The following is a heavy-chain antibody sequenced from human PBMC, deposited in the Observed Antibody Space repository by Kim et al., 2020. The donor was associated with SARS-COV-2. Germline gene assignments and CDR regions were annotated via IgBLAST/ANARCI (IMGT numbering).Heavy chain of an antibody. CDR3: GRVSLRRPGGHYYDY. D-gene: IGHD1-26*01. Sequence: GGSLRLSCAASGFTFSDHDMDWVRQAPGKGLEWVGGSRNKVNSYTSEYVASVKGSFTISRDETKNSLYLKRNSLKTEDTAEYYCGRVSLRRPGGHYYDY. CDR1: GFTFSDHD. V-gene: IGHV3-72*01. J-gene: IGHJ4*01. CDR2: SRNKVNSYTS.